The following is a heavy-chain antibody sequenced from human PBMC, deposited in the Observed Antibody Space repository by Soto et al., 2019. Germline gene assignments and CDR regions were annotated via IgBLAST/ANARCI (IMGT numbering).Heavy chain of an antibody. D-gene: IGHD3-22*01. Sequence: GASVKVSCKASGGTFSSYAISWVRQAPGQGLEWMGGIIPIFGTANYAQKFQGRVTITADKSTSTAYMELSSLRSEDTAVYYCARGDYYDINHPNWFDPWGQGTLVTVSS. J-gene: IGHJ5*02. V-gene: IGHV1-69*06. CDR1: GGTFSSYA. CDR2: IIPIFGTA. CDR3: ARGDYYDINHPNWFDP.